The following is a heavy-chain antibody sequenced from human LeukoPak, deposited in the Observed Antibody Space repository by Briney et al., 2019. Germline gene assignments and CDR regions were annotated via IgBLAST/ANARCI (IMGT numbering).Heavy chain of an antibody. CDR2: IYYSGST. Sequence: SETLSLTCTVSGGSISSSSYYWGWIRQPPGKGLEWIGSIYYSGSTYYNPSLKSRVTISVGTSKNQFSLKLSSVTAADTAVYYCATSHFWSGYYGVWGQGTLVTVSS. J-gene: IGHJ4*02. CDR3: ATSHFWSGYYGV. D-gene: IGHD3-3*02. V-gene: IGHV4-39*01. CDR1: GGSISSSSYY.